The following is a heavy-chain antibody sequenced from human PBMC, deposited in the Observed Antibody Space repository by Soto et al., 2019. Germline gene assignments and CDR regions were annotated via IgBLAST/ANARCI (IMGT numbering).Heavy chain of an antibody. CDR1: GYSFTNYW. J-gene: IGHJ4*02. CDR2: IDPTDSDA. CDR3: ARSDLRYFDWLSSYPLWYFDY. V-gene: IGHV5-51*01. D-gene: IGHD3-9*01. Sequence: EVQLVQSGAEVRKAGESLKISCKGSGYSFTNYWVGWVRQMPGKGLEWMGIIDPTDSDARYSPSLQGQVTISADKSTSTAYLQWSSLRASDTAMYYCARSDLRYFDWLSSYPLWYFDYWGQGTLVTVSS.